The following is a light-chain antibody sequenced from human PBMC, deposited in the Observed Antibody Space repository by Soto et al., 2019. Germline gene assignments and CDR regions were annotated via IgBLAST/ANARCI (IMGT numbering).Light chain of an antibody. Sequence: QSALTQPASVSGSPGQSLTISCTGTSSDVGRYSLVSWYQQHPGKAPKLIIYEDVERPSGVSYRFSGSKSGNTASLTISGLQTEDEGDYYCCSYAGGTSVIFGGGTKLTVL. J-gene: IGLJ2*01. CDR3: CSYAGGTSVI. CDR1: SSDVGRYSL. V-gene: IGLV2-23*01. CDR2: EDV.